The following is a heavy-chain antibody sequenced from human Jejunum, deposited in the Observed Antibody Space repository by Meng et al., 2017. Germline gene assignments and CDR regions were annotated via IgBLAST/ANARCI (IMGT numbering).Heavy chain of an antibody. CDR2: ISCSSVY. Sequence: GESLKISCAASGFTFSSYSMNWVRPAPGKGLEWVSFISCSSVYMSADSVKGRFTISRDNDKNSLYLQLNGLSVEDTAVYYCARDYYGSSDYYYFDDWGQGTQVTVSS. J-gene: IGHJ4*02. CDR3: ARDYYGSSDYYYFDD. D-gene: IGHD3-22*01. V-gene: IGHV3-21*01. CDR1: GFTFSSYS.